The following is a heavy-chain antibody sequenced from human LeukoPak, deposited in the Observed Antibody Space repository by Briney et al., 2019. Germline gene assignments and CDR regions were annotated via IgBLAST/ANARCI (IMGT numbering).Heavy chain of an antibody. CDR3: AKAQGRAAAPN. D-gene: IGHD2-2*01. J-gene: IGHJ4*02. CDR1: GFTFSSYA. V-gene: IGHV3-23*01. Sequence: GGSLRLSCAASGFTFSSYAMSWVRQAPGKGLEWVSGISDSGGSTYYADSVKGWFTISRDNSKNTLYLQMNSLRAEDTAVYYCAKAQGRAAAPNWGQGTLVTVSS. CDR2: ISDSGGST.